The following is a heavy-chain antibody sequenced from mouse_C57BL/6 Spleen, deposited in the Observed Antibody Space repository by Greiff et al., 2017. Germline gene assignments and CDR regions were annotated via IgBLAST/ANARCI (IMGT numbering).Heavy chain of an antibody. J-gene: IGHJ2*01. CDR1: GYTFTSYW. CDR2: IYPSDSET. V-gene: IGHV1-61*01. Sequence: VQLQQPGAELVRPGSSVKLSCKASGYTFTSYWMDWVKQRPGQGLEWIGNIYPSDSETNYNQKFKDKATLTVDKSSSTAYMQLSSLTSEDSAVYYCARSLRLTYYFDYWGQGTTLTVSS. CDR3: ARSLRLTYYFDY.